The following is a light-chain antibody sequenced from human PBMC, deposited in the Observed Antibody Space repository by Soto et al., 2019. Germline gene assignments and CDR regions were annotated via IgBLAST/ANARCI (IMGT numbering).Light chain of an antibody. J-gene: IGLJ1*01. CDR3: SSYAGSKGV. Sequence: QSVLAQPPSASGSPGQSVTISCTGTSSDVGGYNYVSCYQQHPGKAPKLMIYEVSKRPSGVPDRFSGSKSGNTASLTVSGLQAEDEADYYCSSYAGSKGVFGTGTKVTVL. CDR2: EVS. V-gene: IGLV2-8*01. CDR1: SSDVGGYNY.